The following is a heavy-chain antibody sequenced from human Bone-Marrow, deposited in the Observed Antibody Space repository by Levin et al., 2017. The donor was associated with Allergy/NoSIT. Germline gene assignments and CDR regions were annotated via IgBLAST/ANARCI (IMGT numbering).Heavy chain of an antibody. CDR2: IKGDGTST. J-gene: IGHJ4*02. V-gene: IGHV3-74*01. CDR1: GFTFSSYW. Sequence: PGGSLRLSCAASGFTFSSYWMHWVRQTPGKGLVWVSRIKGDGTSTSYADSVKGRFTISRDNAKNTVYLQMNSLTADDTAVYSCARGTAYYLDYWGQKMLVTVSS. D-gene: IGHD4-17*01. CDR3: ARGTAYYLDY.